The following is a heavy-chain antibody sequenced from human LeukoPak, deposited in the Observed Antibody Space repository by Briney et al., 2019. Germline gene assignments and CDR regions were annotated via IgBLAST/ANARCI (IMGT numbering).Heavy chain of an antibody. Sequence: ASVKVSCKASGYTFTAYYMHWVRQAPGQGLEWMGVIDPSGGSTSYAQRFQDRVTMTSDTSTSTAYMELSSLRSEDTAVYYCARVSYSSSWYIQGYFDYWGQGTLVTVSS. CDR1: GYTFTAYY. CDR2: IDPSGGST. D-gene: IGHD6-13*01. V-gene: IGHV1-46*01. J-gene: IGHJ4*02. CDR3: ARVSYSSSWYIQGYFDY.